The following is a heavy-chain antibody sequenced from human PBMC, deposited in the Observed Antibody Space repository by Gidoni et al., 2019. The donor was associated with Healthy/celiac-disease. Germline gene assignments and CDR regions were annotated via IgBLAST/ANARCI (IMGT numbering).Heavy chain of an antibody. CDR1: GDRFTNYW. V-gene: IGHV5-51*01. CDR2: IYPGDSQT. J-gene: IGHJ4*02. CDR3: ARPLASYSSGWYEFDF. D-gene: IGHD6-19*01. Sequence: EVQLVPSGAEVKKHEECLKSSGKGSGDRFTNYWIGWVRQMPGKGLEWMGIIYPGDSQTTYSPSFEGQVTISADKSISTASLQWSSLKASDTAMYSCARPLASYSSGWYEFDFWGQGTLVTVSS.